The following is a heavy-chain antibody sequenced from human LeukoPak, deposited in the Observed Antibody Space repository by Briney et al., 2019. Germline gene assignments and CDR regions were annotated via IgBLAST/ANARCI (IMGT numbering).Heavy chain of an antibody. D-gene: IGHD2-15*01. CDR1: GGSFSGYY. CDR2: INHSGST. CDR3: ARGGVYCSGGSCYVYDY. Sequence: SETLSLTRAVYGGSFSGYYWSWIRQPPGKGLEWIGEINHSGSTNYNPSLKSRVTISVDTSKNQFSLKLSSVTAADTAVYYCARGGVYCSGGSCYVYDYWGQGTLVTVSS. V-gene: IGHV4-34*01. J-gene: IGHJ4*02.